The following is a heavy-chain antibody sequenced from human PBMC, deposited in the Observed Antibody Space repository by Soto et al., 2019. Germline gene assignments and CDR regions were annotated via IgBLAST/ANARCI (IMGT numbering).Heavy chain of an antibody. CDR3: ARPGRDWGALHY. CDR2: IYYGGST. J-gene: IGHJ4*02. Sequence: QVQLQESGPGLVKPSETLSLTCTVSNDSISTYYWTWIRQPPGKGLEWIGFIYYGGSTNYNPSLQSRVTISVDTSKNQFSLKMNSVTAADTAVYYCARPGRDWGALHYWGQGTLVTVSS. V-gene: IGHV4-59*08. D-gene: IGHD7-27*01. CDR1: NDSISTYY.